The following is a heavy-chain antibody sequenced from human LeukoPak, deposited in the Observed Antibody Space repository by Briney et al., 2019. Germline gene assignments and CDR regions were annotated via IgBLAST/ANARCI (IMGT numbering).Heavy chain of an antibody. J-gene: IGHJ3*02. V-gene: IGHV1-18*01. CDR3: ARDGHRRYYYGSSGREDVFDM. D-gene: IGHD3-22*01. CDR2: ISAYNGHT. Sequence: VASVKVSCKASGYTFTNYGISWVRQAPGQGLEWMGWISAYNGHTNYAQKLQGRVTMTTDTSTSTAYMELRSLRSDDTAVYYCARDGHRRYYYGSSGREDVFDMWGQGTMITVSS. CDR1: GYTFTNYG.